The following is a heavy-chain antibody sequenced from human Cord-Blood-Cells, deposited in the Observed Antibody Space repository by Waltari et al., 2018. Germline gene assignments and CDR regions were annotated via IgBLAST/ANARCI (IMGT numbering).Heavy chain of an antibody. D-gene: IGHD2-2*01. CDR3: ARDFCSSTSCYDY. Sequence: QVQLVQSGAAVKKPGASVKVSCTASGYTFTGYYMHWMRQAPGQGLEWMGRINPNSGGTNYAQKFQGRVTMTRDTSISTAYMELSRLRSDDTAVYYCARDFCSSTSCYDYWGQGTLVTVSS. CDR2: INPNSGGT. J-gene: IGHJ4*02. CDR1: GYTFTGYY. V-gene: IGHV1-2*06.